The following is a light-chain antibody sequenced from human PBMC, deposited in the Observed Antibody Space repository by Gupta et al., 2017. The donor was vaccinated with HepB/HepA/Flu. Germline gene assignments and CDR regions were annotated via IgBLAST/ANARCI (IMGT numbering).Light chain of an antibody. Sequence: QPVLTQSSSASASLGSSVKLTCTLSSGHSTYIIAWHQQQPGKAPRYLMKLEGSGTYNKGSGVPDRFSGSSSGADRYLTISNLQAEDEADYYCETWDSKVCGGGTKLTVL. V-gene: IGLV4-60*03. CDR2: LEGSGTY. CDR1: SGHSTYI. CDR3: ETWDSKV. J-gene: IGLJ2*01.